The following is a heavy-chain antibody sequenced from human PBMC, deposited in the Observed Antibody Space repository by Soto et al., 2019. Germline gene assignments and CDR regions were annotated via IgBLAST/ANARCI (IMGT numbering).Heavy chain of an antibody. D-gene: IGHD2-2*01. Sequence: QVQLQESGPGLVKPSETLSLTCTVSGASISAYYWAWIRQPPGKGLEWIGYIYHNGNTDYNPSLKSRVTISIDTARNQFSLILTTVTAADTAVYYCARQSEVYRSPYAVWGQGPTVTVSS. J-gene: IGHJ6*02. CDR2: IYHNGNT. CDR3: ARQSEVYRSPYAV. V-gene: IGHV4-59*08. CDR1: GASISAYY.